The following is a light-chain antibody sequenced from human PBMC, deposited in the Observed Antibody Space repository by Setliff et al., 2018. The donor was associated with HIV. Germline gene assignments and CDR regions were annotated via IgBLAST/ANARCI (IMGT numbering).Light chain of an antibody. CDR2: DVS. Sequence: QAVLTQPASVSGSPGQSITISCTGTSSDVGGYNYVSWYQQHPGKAPKLMMYDVSKRPSGVSNRFSGSKSGNTASLAISWLQAEDESDYYCSSYASSSSVVFGGGTKVTVL. J-gene: IGLJ2*01. V-gene: IGLV2-14*01. CDR1: SSDVGGYNY. CDR3: SSYASSSSVV.